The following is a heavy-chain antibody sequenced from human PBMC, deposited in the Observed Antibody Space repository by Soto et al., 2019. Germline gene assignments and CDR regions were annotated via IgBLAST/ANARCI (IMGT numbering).Heavy chain of an antibody. CDR2: IFGGGTT. CDR3: AREGSYYYDSSGYYYGWFDP. CDR1: GFAVNSDY. Sequence: GGSLRLSCAASGFAVNSDYMSWVRQAPGKGLEWVSVIFGGGTTYYSDSVKGRFTISRDNSKKTVFLQMNSLRAEDTAVYYCAREGSYYYDSSGYYYGWFDPWGQGTLVTVSS. J-gene: IGHJ5*02. D-gene: IGHD3-22*01. V-gene: IGHV3-53*01.